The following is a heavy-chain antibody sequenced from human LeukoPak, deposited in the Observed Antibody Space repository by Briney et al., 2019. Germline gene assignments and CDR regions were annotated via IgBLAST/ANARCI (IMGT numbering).Heavy chain of an antibody. Sequence: GGSLRLSCEASGFTFSSYGMHWVRQAPGRGLEWVAVISYDGSNKYYADSVKGRFTISRDNSKNTLYLQMNSLRAEDTAVYYCAKGLHYYGSGRLFDYWGQGTLVTVSS. J-gene: IGHJ4*02. V-gene: IGHV3-30*18. CDR1: GFTFSSYG. CDR3: AKGLHYYGSGRLFDY. D-gene: IGHD3-10*01. CDR2: ISYDGSNK.